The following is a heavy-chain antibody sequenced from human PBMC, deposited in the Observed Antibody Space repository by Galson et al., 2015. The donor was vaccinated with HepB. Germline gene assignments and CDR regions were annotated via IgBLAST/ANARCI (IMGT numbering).Heavy chain of an antibody. J-gene: IGHJ4*02. CDR1: GFTFSSYW. CDR3: AKVVNYGGNLPTDY. V-gene: IGHV3-30*18. D-gene: IGHD4-23*01. CDR2: ISYDGSNK. Sequence: SLRLSCAASGFTFSSYWMHWVRQAPGKGLEWVAVISYDGSNKYYADSVKGRFTISRDNSKNTLYLQMNSLRAEDTAVYYCAKVVNYGGNLPTDYWGQGILVTVSS.